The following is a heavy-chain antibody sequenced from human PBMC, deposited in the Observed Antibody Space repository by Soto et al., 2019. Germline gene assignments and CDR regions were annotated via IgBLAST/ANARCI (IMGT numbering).Heavy chain of an antibody. CDR2: INPFDGSR. D-gene: IGHD1-26*01. CDR3: GKGRSYYYYYGVDV. Sequence: ASVKVSCKASGYIFTSYYIHWVRQAPGQGLEWMGWINPFDGSRMFAQSFQGRVTMTRDTSTSTVYMEVSSLRSEDTAVYYCGKGRSYYYYYGVDVWGQGTTVTVSS. J-gene: IGHJ6*02. CDR1: GYIFTSYY. V-gene: IGHV1-46*01.